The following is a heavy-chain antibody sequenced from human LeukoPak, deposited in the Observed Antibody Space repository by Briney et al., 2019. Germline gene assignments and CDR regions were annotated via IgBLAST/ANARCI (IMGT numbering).Heavy chain of an antibody. CDR2: IYPGDSDT. V-gene: IGHV5-51*01. CDR3: ARRGEAMDPFDY. Sequence: GESLKISCKDSGYIFTSYWIGWVRQMPGKGVELMGIIYPGDSDTIYSPSFQGQVIILADKSINTAYLQWSSLKASDTAIYYCARRGEAMDPFDYWGQGTLVTVSS. CDR1: GYIFTSYW. J-gene: IGHJ4*02. D-gene: IGHD5-18*01.